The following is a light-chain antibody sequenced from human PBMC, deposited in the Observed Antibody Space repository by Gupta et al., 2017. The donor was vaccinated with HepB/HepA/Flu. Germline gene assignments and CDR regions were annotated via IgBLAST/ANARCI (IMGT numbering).Light chain of an antibody. V-gene: IGLV1-51*02. CDR3: GTWDYSLSALYV. Sequence: QSGLTQPPSVSAAPGQKVTISCSGSSSNIGDNYVSWYQQLPGTAPNLLMYEKKKRPSGIPDRFSGSKSGTSATLVITGLQTGDEAGYYCGTWDYSLSALYVFGTGTKVTVL. J-gene: IGLJ1*01. CDR2: EKK. CDR1: SSNIGDNY.